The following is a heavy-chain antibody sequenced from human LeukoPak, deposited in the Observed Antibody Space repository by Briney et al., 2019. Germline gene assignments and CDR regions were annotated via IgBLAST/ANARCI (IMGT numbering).Heavy chain of an antibody. V-gene: IGHV3-23*01. CDR1: GFTFGDYA. CDR2: ISGSGGST. Sequence: PGGSLRLSCTASGFTFGDYALSWVRQAPGKGLEWVSAISGSGGSTYYADSVKGRFTISRDNSKNTLYLQMNSLRAEDTAVYYCAKRDSYGTSGDDYWGQGTLVTVSS. J-gene: IGHJ4*02. CDR3: AKRDSYGTSGDDY. D-gene: IGHD5-18*01.